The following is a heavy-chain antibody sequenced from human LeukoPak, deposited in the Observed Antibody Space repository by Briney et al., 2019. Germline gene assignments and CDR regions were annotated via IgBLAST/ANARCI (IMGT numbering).Heavy chain of an antibody. CDR2: INPNSGGT. CDR1: GYTFTGYY. CDR3: ARDREIQLWSHEDYYMDV. J-gene: IGHJ6*03. D-gene: IGHD5-18*01. V-gene: IGHV1-2*02. Sequence: ASVKVSCRASGYTFTGYYMHWVRQAPGQGLEWMGWINPNSGGTNYAQKFQGRVTMTRDTSISTAYMELSRLRSDYTAVYYCARDREIQLWSHEDYYMDVWGKGTTVTVSS.